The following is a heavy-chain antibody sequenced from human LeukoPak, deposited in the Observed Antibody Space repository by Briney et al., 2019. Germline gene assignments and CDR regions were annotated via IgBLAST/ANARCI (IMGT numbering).Heavy chain of an antibody. J-gene: IGHJ4*02. CDR3: ARDDNGVNGD. V-gene: IGHV4-34*01. CDR2: INHSGGT. D-gene: IGHD4-23*01. CDR1: GGSFRGYY. Sequence: PSETLSLTCAVYGGSFRGYYWSWIRQPPGKGLEWIGEINHSGGTNYNPSFKSRVTISIDTSKNQFSLRLTSVTAADTAVYYCARDDNGVNGDWGQGTLVTVSS.